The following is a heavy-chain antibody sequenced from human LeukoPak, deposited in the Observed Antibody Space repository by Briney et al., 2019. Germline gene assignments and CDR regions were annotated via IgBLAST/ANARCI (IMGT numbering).Heavy chain of an antibody. CDR3: GKAFGIAVAQS. CDR1: GFTFSSYA. V-gene: IGHV3-23*01. CDR2: ISGSGGST. J-gene: IGHJ4*02. Sequence: GGSLRLSCSASGFTFSSYAMSWVRQAPGKGLEWVSAISGSGGSTYYADSVKGRFTISRDNSKNPLYLQMNSLRAEDKAVYYCGKAFGIAVAQSWGEGTLVTVSS. D-gene: IGHD6-19*01.